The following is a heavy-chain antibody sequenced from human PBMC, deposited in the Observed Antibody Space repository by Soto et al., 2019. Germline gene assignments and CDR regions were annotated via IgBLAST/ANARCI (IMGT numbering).Heavy chain of an antibody. Sequence: PGGSLRLSCAASGFTFDDYAMHWVRQAPGKGLEWVSGISWNSGSTGYADSVKGRFTISRDNAKNSLYLQMNSLRAEDTAVYYCAKSDYYDSGVSVYWGQGTLVTVSS. CDR3: AKSDYYDSGVSVY. CDR2: ISWNSGST. D-gene: IGHD3-22*01. CDR1: GFTFDDYA. V-gene: IGHV3-9*01. J-gene: IGHJ4*02.